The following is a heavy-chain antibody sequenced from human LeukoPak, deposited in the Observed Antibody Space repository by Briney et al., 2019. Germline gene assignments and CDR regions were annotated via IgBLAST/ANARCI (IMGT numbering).Heavy chain of an antibody. CDR1: GYTFTGYY. V-gene: IGHV1-2*02. J-gene: IGHJ3*02. CDR3: AGVLRIVVAPDDAFDI. D-gene: IGHD2-2*01. CDR2: INPNSGGT. Sequence: ASVKVSCKASGYTFTGYYMHWVRQAPGQGLEWMGWINPNSGGTNYAQKFQGRVTMTRDTSISTAYMELSRLRSDDTAVYYCAGVLRIVVAPDDAFDIWGQGTMVTVSS.